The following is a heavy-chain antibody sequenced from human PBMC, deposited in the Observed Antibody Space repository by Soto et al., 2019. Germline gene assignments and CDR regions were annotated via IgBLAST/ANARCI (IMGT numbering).Heavy chain of an antibody. CDR1: ADYLNRDKYY. CDR3: ARLEGMATISYYFDF. Sequence: SQTLSLTSSVSADYLNRDKYYVGWIRPPPGKGLEWIGSIYYRGNAYYNPSLQTRVTISLDKSKSQFSLKLNSVTAADSAVYFCARLEGMATISYYFDFWGPGALVTVSS. D-gene: IGHD2-8*01. V-gene: IGHV4-39*01. CDR2: IYYRGNA. J-gene: IGHJ4*02.